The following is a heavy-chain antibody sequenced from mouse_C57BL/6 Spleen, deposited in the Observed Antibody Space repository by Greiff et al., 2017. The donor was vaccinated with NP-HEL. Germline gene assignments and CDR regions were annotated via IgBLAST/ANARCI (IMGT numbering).Heavy chain of an antibody. V-gene: IGHV1-52*01. D-gene: IGHD1-1*01. J-gene: IGHJ4*01. CDR1: GYTFTSYW. Sequence: QVQLQQPGAELVRPGSSVKLSCKASGYTFTSYWMHWVKQRPIQGLEWIGNIDPSDSETHYNQKFKDKATLTVDKSSSTAYMQLSSLTSEDSAVYYCARGGPYEDYAMDYWGQGTSVTVSS. CDR2: IDPSDSET. CDR3: ARGGPYEDYAMDY.